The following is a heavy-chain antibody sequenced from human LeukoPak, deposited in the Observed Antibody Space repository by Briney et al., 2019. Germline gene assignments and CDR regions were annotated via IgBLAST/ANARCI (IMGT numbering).Heavy chain of an antibody. J-gene: IGHJ4*02. CDR3: AREWELPGYFDY. CDR1: GFTFSSYW. Sequence: PGGSLRLSCAASGFTFSSYWMHWVRQAPGKGLVWVSRINSDGSSTSYADSVKGRFTISRDNAKNTLYLQMNSLRAEDTAVYYCAREWELPGYFDYWGQGTLVTVSS. V-gene: IGHV3-74*01. CDR2: INSDGSST. D-gene: IGHD1-26*01.